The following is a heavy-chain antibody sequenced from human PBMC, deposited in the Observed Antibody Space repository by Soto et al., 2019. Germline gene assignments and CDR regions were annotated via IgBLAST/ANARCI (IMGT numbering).Heavy chain of an antibody. D-gene: IGHD4-17*01. J-gene: IGHJ4*02. CDR3: ARDYGAVKRYFDY. CDR1: GFSFKSYW. Sequence: EVQLVESGGGLVQPGGSLRLSCAASGFSFKSYWMSWVRQAPGKGLEWVANIREDGSEKNYVDSVKGRFTISRDNAKNSLVLQMNSLRAEDTGVYYCARDYGAVKRYFDYWGQGTLVTVSS. V-gene: IGHV3-7*01. CDR2: IREDGSEK.